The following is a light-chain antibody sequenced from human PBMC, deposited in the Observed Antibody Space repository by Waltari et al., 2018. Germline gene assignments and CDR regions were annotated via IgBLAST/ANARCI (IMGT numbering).Light chain of an antibody. Sequence: IVMPQSPATLSVSPGERAILSCRASQGVSSNLVWYQQKPGQAPRPLIYVAATRANGSPARCSGSGAGTEYTLTISSLQSEDFAVYYCQEHNSWLTQTFGQGTKVEIK. J-gene: IGKJ1*01. V-gene: IGKV3-15*01. CDR1: QGVSSN. CDR2: VAA. CDR3: QEHNSWLTQT.